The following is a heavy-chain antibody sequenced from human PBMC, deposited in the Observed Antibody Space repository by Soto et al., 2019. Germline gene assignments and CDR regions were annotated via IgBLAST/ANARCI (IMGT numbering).Heavy chain of an antibody. J-gene: IGHJ3*02. V-gene: IGHV3-23*01. D-gene: IGHD3-22*01. CDR3: AKSPMLIVIDI. Sequence: APLLDSGGGLVQPGGSLRLSCAASGFTFSNYAMSWVRQAPGKGLEWVSGIIASGGSTYYADSVKGRFTISRDNSKNTLYLQLNSLRAEDTAIYYCAKSPMLIVIDIWGQGTMVTVSS. CDR2: IIASGGST. CDR1: GFTFSNYA.